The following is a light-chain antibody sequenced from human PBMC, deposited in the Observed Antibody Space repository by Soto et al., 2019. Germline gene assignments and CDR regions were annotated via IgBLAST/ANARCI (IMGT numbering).Light chain of an antibody. Sequence: EIVMTQSPATLSVSPGERATLSCRASQGVTTNLAWYQQKPGQAPRLLIYGASTSATGIPARFSGSGSGTEFTLTISSLQSEDFAVYYCQQYNTLPLTFCGGTKVQIK. CDR2: GAS. CDR1: QGVTTN. CDR3: QQYNTLPLT. V-gene: IGKV3-15*01. J-gene: IGKJ4*01.